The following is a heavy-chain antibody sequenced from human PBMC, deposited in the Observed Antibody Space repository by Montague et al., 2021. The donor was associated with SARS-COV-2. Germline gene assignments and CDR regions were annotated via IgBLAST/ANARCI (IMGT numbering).Heavy chain of an antibody. CDR1: GFTFGDYA. J-gene: IGHJ4*02. Sequence: SLRLSCAASGFTFGDYAMSWVRQAPGKGLEWVGFIRSKAYGGTTEYAASVKGRFTISRDDSKSIAYLQMNSPKTEDTAVYYCTRVALRYFDWLSDFDYWGQGTLVTVSS. CDR2: IRSKAYGGTT. V-gene: IGHV3-49*04. D-gene: IGHD3-9*01. CDR3: TRVALRYFDWLSDFDY.